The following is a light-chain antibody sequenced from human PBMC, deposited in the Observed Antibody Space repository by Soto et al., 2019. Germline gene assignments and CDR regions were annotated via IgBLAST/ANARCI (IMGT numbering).Light chain of an antibody. CDR1: QSVSSN. Sequence: DILLPQSPATLSVSLGDGATLSCRASQSVSSNLAWYQQKHGQAPRIIIYGASTRATGIPARFSGSGYGTEFNLTISSLQSEDFAVYYCQQYNNWPFSFGQGTKVDIK. J-gene: IGKJ1*01. CDR3: QQYNNWPFS. CDR2: GAS. V-gene: IGKV3-15*01.